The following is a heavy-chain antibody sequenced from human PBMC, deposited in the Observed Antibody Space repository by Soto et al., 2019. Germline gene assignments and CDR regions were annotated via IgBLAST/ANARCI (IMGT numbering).Heavy chain of an antibody. D-gene: IGHD3-10*01. CDR2: INSDGSTI. CDR1: GFNFGPFW. V-gene: IGHV3-74*01. J-gene: IGHJ3*02. Sequence: PGGSLRLSCAASGFNFGPFWMHWVRQAPGKGLVWVSHINSDGSTIVYADSVKSRFTISRDNAKSTLFLQMNSLRVEDTAVYYCARDRGNPDSFTIWGQGTMVTVSS. CDR3: ARDRGNPDSFTI.